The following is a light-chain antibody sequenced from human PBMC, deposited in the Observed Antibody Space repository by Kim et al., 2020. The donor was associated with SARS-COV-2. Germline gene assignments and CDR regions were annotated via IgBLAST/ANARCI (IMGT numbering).Light chain of an antibody. Sequence: EIVLTQSPATLSLSPGERATLSCRAGQSVSSYLAWYQQKPGQAPRLLIYDASNRATGIPARFSGSGSGTDFTLTISSLEPEDFAVYYCQQRSNWPIFTFGPGTKVDIK. CDR1: QSVSSY. CDR3: QQRSNWPIFT. CDR2: DAS. V-gene: IGKV3-11*01. J-gene: IGKJ3*01.